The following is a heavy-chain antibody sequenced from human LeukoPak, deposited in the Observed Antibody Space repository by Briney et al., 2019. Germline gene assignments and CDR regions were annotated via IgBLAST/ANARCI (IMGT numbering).Heavy chain of an antibody. J-gene: IGHJ4*02. D-gene: IGHD3-22*01. CDR1: GFTFSSYG. Sequence: GGTLRLSCAASGFTFSSYGMSWVRQAPGKGLEWVSSITSSSSYIYYADSVKGRFTISRDNAKNSLYLQMNSLRAEDTAVYYCARHVVAVGFDYWGQGTLVTVSS. V-gene: IGHV3-21*01. CDR3: ARHVVAVGFDY. CDR2: ITSSSSYI.